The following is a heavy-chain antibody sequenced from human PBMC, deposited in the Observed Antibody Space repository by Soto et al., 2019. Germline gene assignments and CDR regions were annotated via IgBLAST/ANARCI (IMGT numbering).Heavy chain of an antibody. CDR3: ARVVCGDYIFQH. J-gene: IGHJ1*01. V-gene: IGHV3-7*01. CDR2: IKQDGGAR. D-gene: IGHD4-17*01. CDR1: GFTFSNYW. Sequence: EVQLVESGGGLVQPGGSLRLSCAASGFTFSNYWMSWVRQAPGKGLEWVANIKQDGGAREFVDSVKGRFTISRDNAKNSLCLQMNSLRSEDTAVYYCARVVCGDYIFQHWGQGTLVTVSS.